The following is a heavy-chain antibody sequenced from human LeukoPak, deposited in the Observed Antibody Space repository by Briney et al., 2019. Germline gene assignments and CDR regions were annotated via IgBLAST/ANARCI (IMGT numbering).Heavy chain of an antibody. CDR3: ARYSGYNDY. D-gene: IGHD5-12*01. CDR1: GFTFSSYS. CDR2: ISSRSSYI. V-gene: IGHV3-21*01. Sequence: GGSLRLSCAASGFTFSSYSMNWVRQAPGKGLEWVSSISSRSSYIYYADSVKGRFTISRDNAKNSLYLQMNSLRAEDTAVYYCARYSGYNDYWGQGTLVTVSS. J-gene: IGHJ4*02.